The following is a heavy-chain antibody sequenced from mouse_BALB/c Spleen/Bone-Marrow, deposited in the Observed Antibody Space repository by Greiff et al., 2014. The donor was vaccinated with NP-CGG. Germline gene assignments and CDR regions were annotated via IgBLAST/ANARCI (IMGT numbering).Heavy chain of an antibody. J-gene: IGHJ3*01. CDR3: AAYYYGSSQFAY. CDR2: IDPANGNT. Sequence: EVQLQESGAELVKPGASVKLSCTASGFNIKDTYMHWVKQRPDQGLEWIGRIDPANGNTKYDPKFQGKATITADTSSNTAYLQLSSLTSEDTAVYYCAAYYYGSSQFAYWGQGTLVTVSA. CDR1: GFNIKDTY. V-gene: IGHV14-3*02. D-gene: IGHD1-1*01.